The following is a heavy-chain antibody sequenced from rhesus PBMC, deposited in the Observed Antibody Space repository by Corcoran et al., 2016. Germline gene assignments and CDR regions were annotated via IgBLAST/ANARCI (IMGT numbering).Heavy chain of an antibody. CDR1: GVSITSVFHYS. CDR2: IAYSGDT. J-gene: IGHJ4*01. Sequence: QVQLQESGPGLVKPSETLTLTCAVSGVSITSVFHYSWNWIRQPPGKGLEWIGFIAYSGDTNYNPSLKSRVTISRDTAGNQFFLKVTSVTAADTAIYYCATEDDPWGQGVLVTVSS. V-gene: IGHV4-122*02. D-gene: IGHD3-9*01. CDR3: ATEDDP.